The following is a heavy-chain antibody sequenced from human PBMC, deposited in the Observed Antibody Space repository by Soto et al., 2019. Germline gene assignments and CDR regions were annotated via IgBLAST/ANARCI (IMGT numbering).Heavy chain of an antibody. D-gene: IGHD3-16*01. CDR2: IYHSGRT. V-gene: IGHV4-30-2*01. CDR3: AAGGGLPRYY. J-gene: IGHJ4*02. Sequence: QLQLQESGSGLVKPSQTLSLTCAVSGGSISSGGYSWSWIRQPPGKGLEWIGYIYHSGRTYYNPSRKSRVTISVDRSKNQCSRKLSSVTAADTAVYYCAAGGGLPRYYWGQGTLVTVSS. CDR1: GGSISSGGYS.